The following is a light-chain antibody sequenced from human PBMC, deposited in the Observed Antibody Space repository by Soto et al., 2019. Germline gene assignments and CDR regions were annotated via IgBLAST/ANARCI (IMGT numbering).Light chain of an antibody. CDR2: RNS. CDR3: AAWDDNLSGFYV. Sequence: QSVLTQSPSASGTPGQRVTISCSGSASTIGRNYVYWYQQLPGTAPKLLIYRNSQRPSGVPDRFSGSKSGTSASLAISGLRSEDEADYYWAAWDDNLSGFYVSGDGTKVPVL. V-gene: IGLV1-47*01. J-gene: IGLJ1*01. CDR1: ASTIGRNY.